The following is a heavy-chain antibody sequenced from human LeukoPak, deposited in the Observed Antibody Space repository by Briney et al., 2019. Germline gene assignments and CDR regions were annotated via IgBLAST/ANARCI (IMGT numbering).Heavy chain of an antibody. J-gene: IGHJ5*02. CDR3: AADHDYSLSYDSYGPLDA. CDR2: INAGNGNT. Sequence: RASVKVSCKASGYTFTSYAMHWVRQAPGQRLEWMGWINAGNGNTKYSQKFQGRVTITRDTSASTAYMELSSLRSEDTAVYYCAADHDYSLSYDSYGPLDAWGQGTLVTVSS. V-gene: IGHV1-3*01. CDR1: GYTFTSYA. D-gene: IGHD4-11*01.